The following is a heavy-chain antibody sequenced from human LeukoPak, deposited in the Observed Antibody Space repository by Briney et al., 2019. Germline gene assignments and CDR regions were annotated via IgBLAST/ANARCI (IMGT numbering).Heavy chain of an antibody. D-gene: IGHD3-10*01. J-gene: IGHJ6*03. CDR1: GFTFSIYA. Sequence: KSGGSLRLSCAASGFTFSIYAMSWVRQAPGKGLEWVSAISGSGDITYYADSVKGWFTISRDNSKKTLYLQMNSLRAEDTAVYYCAKSQRGHYPRRTYYYYMDVWXXXTXVTVS. CDR3: AKSQRGHYPRRTYYYYMDV. V-gene: IGHV3-23*01. CDR2: ISGSGDIT.